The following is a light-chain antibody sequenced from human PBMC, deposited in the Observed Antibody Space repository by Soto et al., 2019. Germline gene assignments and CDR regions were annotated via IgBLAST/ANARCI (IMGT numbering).Light chain of an antibody. CDR3: QQIYSTPWT. Sequence: DIQMTQSPSSLSASVGDRVTITCRASQSISSYLNWYHQKPGKAPKLLIYSESSLQSGVPSRFSGSGSGTDFTLTISSLQPEDFATYYCQQIYSTPWTFGQGTNVEIK. J-gene: IGKJ1*01. CDR2: SES. V-gene: IGKV1-39*01. CDR1: QSISSY.